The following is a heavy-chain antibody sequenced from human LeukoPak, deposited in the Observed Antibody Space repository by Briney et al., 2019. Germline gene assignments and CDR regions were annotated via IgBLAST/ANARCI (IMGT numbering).Heavy chain of an antibody. CDR1: GFTVSSNY. J-gene: IGHJ4*02. V-gene: IGHV3-66*01. CDR3: ARESSLGPEGFDY. D-gene: IGHD1-26*01. Sequence: GSLRLSCAASGFTVSSNYMTWVRQAPGKGLEWVSVIYSGGSTYYADSVKGRFTISRDNSKNTLYLQMNSLRAEDTAVYYCARESSLGPEGFDYWGQGTLVTVSS. CDR2: IYSGGST.